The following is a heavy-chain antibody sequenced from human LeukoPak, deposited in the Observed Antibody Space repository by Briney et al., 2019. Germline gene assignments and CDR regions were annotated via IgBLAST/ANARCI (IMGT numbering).Heavy chain of an antibody. CDR2: INPSGGST. CDR3: AKVSSDYYKAVDY. J-gene: IGHJ4*02. V-gene: IGHV1-46*01. Sequence: ASVKVSCKASGYTFTSYYMHWVRQAPGQGLEWMGIINPSGGSTSYAQKFQGRVTMTRDTSTSTVYMELNSLRAEDTAVYYCAKVSSDYYKAVDYWGQGTLVTVSS. D-gene: IGHD4-17*01. CDR1: GYTFTSYY.